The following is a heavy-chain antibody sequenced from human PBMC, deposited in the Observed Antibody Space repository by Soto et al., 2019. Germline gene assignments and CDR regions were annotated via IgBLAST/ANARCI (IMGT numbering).Heavy chain of an antibody. J-gene: IGHJ4*02. V-gene: IGHV3-23*01. CDR2: ISGSGGST. Sequence: EVQLLESGGGLVQPGGSLRLSCAASGFTFSSYAMSWVRQAPGKGLEWVSAISGSGGSTYYADSVKGRFTISRDNSKNTVYPQMNSLRGEDPAVYYFARLPGTSYYFDYWGQGTLVTVSS. CDR3: ARLPGTSYYFDY. D-gene: IGHD3-10*01. CDR1: GFTFSSYA.